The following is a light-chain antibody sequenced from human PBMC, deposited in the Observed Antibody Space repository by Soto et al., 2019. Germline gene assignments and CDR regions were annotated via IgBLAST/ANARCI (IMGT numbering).Light chain of an antibody. V-gene: IGKV1-27*01. CDR2: ATS. Sequence: DIRMTQSPSSLSASVGDTVTVTCRASQGISNYLAWYQQKPGRVPKLLIYATSTLDSGVPSRFSGSGSGTDFTLTITSLQPEDVATYYCQHYKAASTFGQGTRLEI. CDR3: QHYKAAST. CDR1: QGISNY. J-gene: IGKJ5*01.